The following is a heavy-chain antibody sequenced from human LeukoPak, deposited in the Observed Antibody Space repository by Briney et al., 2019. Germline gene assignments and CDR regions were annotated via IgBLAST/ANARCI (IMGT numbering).Heavy chain of an antibody. J-gene: IGHJ6*02. CDR3: ARDAYYDFWSGYSPYYYYYGMDV. V-gene: IGHV3-7*01. Sequence: PGGSLRLSCAASGFTFSSYWMSWVRQAPGKGLEWVANIKQDGSEKYYVDSVKGRFTISRDNSKNTLYLQMNSLRAEDTAVYYCARDAYYDFWSGYSPYYYYYGMDVWGQGTTVTVSS. CDR2: IKQDGSEK. CDR1: GFTFSSYW. D-gene: IGHD3-3*01.